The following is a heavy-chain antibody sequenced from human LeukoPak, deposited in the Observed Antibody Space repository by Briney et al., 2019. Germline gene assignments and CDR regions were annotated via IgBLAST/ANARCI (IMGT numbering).Heavy chain of an antibody. J-gene: IGHJ6*02. V-gene: IGHV3-7*03. CDR1: GFTFSNYW. CDR3: AREDGDYNVYYGMDV. D-gene: IGHD4-17*01. Sequence: GGSLRLSCAASGFTFSNYWMSWVRQAPGKGLEWVANIKQDGSEKDYVDSVKGRFTISRDNAENSLYLQVNSLRADDTAVYYCAREDGDYNVYYGMDVWGQGTTVTVSS. CDR2: IKQDGSEK.